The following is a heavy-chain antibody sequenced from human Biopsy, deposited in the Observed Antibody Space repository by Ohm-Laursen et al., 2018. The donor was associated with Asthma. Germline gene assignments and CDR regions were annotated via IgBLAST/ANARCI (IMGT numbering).Heavy chain of an antibody. Sequence: SDTLSLTCTVSGGSISDYYKTWFRQPPGKGPEWIGYIYYSGSTNYNPSLKSRVTISEDTSKNQFSLKLTSVTAADTAVYYCARGVITNWFDPWGQGTLVTVSS. D-gene: IGHD3-16*02. J-gene: IGHJ5*02. CDR3: ARGVITNWFDP. CDR2: IYYSGST. V-gene: IGHV4-59*07. CDR1: GGSISDYY.